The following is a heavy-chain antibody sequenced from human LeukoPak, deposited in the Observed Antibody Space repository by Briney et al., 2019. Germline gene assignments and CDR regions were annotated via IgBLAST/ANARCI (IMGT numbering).Heavy chain of an antibody. V-gene: IGHV1-18*01. D-gene: IGHD3-22*01. CDR3: ARDYYDSSGYYRGDY. CDR1: GYTFTSYG. Sequence: GASVKVSCKASGYTFTSYGISWVRQAPGQGLEWMGWISAYNGNTNYARKLQGRVTMTTDTSTSTAYMELRSLRSDDTAVYYCARDYYDSSGYYRGDYWGQGTLVTVSS. J-gene: IGHJ4*02. CDR2: ISAYNGNT.